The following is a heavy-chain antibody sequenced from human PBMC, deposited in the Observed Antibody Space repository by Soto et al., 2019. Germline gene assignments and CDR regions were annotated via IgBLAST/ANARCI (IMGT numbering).Heavy chain of an antibody. CDR1: GFTLQNYA. J-gene: IGHJ5*02. CDR2: LIGGHYGT. CDR3: AKGKSTGDIDWFDP. Sequence: GSLRLSCTASGFTLQNYAMAWVRQAPGKGLEWVSTLIGGHYGTAYSYSVKGRFTVSRDNSKNCLYLQMNSLGVEDTAMYFCAKGKSTGDIDWFDPWGQGTLVTVSS. D-gene: IGHD3-10*01. V-gene: IGHV3-23*01.